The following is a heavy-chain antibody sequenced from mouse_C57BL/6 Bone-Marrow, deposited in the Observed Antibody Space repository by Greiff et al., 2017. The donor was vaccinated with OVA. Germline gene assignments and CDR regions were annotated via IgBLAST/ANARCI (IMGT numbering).Heavy chain of an antibody. D-gene: IGHD1-1*01. CDR2: IHPNSGST. CDR3: ARTGPITTVDY. V-gene: IGHV1-64*01. Sequence: VQLQQPGAELVKPGASVKLSCKASGYTFTSYWMHWVKQRPGQGLEWIGMIHPNSGSTNYNEKFKSKATLTVDKSSSTAYMQLSSLTSEDSAVYYCARTGPITTVDYWGQGTTLTVSS. J-gene: IGHJ2*01. CDR1: GYTFTSYW.